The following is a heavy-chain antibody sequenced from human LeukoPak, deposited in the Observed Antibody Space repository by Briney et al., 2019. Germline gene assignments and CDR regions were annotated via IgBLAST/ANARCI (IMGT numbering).Heavy chain of an antibody. CDR3: ARDRYTGSYAPLDY. Sequence: PSETLSLTCTVSGGSISSGGYYWSWIRQPPGKGLEWIGYNYHSGSAYYNPSLKSRVTISVDRSKNQFSLKLSSVTAADTAVYYCARDRYTGSYAPLDYWGQGTLVTVSS. D-gene: IGHD1-26*01. CDR1: GGSISSGGYY. V-gene: IGHV4-30-2*01. J-gene: IGHJ4*02. CDR2: NYHSGSA.